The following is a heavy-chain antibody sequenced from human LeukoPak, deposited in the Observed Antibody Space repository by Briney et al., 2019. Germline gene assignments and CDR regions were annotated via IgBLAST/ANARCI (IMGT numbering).Heavy chain of an antibody. Sequence: PPGGSLRLSCAASRFTFSSYAMSWVRQAPGKGLEWVSAISGSAYSTYYADSVKGRFTISRDNSKNTLYLQMNSLDAHDTAVYYCAKEAGYSGYDFPDFWGQGTLVTVSS. CDR3: AKEAGYSGYDFPDF. CDR2: ISGSAYST. CDR1: RFTFSSYA. V-gene: IGHV3-23*01. D-gene: IGHD5-12*01. J-gene: IGHJ4*02.